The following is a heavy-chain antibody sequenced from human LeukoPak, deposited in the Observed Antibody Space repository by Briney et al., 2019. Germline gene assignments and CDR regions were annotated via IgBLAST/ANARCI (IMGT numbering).Heavy chain of an antibody. CDR2: ITSRGEST. J-gene: IGHJ4*02. V-gene: IGHV3-23*01. CDR1: GFTFSIYA. CDR3: ARDRPNYYGSDGHYYRRDGDY. Sequence: PGGSLRLSCAASGFTFSIYAMSWVRQAPGKGLQWVSSITSRGESTWYVDSVKGRFTITRDNSENTLYLQMHSLRAEDTAVYYCARDRPNYYGSDGHYYRRDGDYWGRGTLVSLSS. D-gene: IGHD3-22*01.